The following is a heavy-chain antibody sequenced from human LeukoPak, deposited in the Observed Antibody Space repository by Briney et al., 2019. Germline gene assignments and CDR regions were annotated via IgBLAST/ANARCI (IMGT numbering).Heavy chain of an antibody. CDR1: GFTFSSYA. J-gene: IGHJ4*02. Sequence: GGSLRLSCAASGFTFSSYAMSWVRQAPGKGLEWVSTISTSGGSTYYADSVKGRFTISRDNSKNTLYLQMNSLRAEDTAVYYCAKVRSQWLVWDKYYFDYWGQGTLVTVSS. CDR3: AKVRSQWLVWDKYYFDY. V-gene: IGHV3-23*01. CDR2: ISTSGGST. D-gene: IGHD6-19*01.